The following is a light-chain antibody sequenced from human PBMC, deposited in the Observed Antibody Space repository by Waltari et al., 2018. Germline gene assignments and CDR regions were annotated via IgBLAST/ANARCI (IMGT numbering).Light chain of an antibody. Sequence: VLTQSPGTLSLSPGERVTLSCRASQSLTKRYLAWYQQKPGQAPRLLIYGASSRAVGIPDRFSGSGSGTDFTLTISRLEPEDFAVYYCQQYGSSILYTFGQGTKLEIK. CDR2: GAS. CDR1: QSLTKRY. CDR3: QQYGSSILYT. V-gene: IGKV3-20*01. J-gene: IGKJ2*01.